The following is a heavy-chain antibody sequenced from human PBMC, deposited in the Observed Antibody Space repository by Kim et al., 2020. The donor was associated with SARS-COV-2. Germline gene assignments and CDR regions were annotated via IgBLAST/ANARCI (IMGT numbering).Heavy chain of an antibody. Sequence: SVKGRFTISRDNAKNSLYLQMNSLRAEDTAVYYCARGITGTLGYYYGMDVWGQGTTVTVSS. D-gene: IGHD1-7*01. CDR3: ARGITGTLGYYYGMDV. V-gene: IGHV3-7*04. J-gene: IGHJ6*02.